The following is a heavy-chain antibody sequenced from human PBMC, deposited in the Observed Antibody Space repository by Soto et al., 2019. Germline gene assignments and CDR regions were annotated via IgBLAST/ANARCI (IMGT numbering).Heavy chain of an antibody. J-gene: IGHJ4*02. Sequence: SGPTLVNPTETLTLTCTFSGFSLSTSGMRVSWIRQAPGKALEWLARIDWDEDRFYSTSLKTRLTISKDTSKNQVVLTMTKMDPVDTATYYCARMRSDYDSSGLDYWGQGILVTVS. CDR2: IDWDEDR. D-gene: IGHD3-22*01. CDR3: ARMRSDYDSSGLDY. CDR1: GFSLSTSGMR. V-gene: IGHV2-70*04.